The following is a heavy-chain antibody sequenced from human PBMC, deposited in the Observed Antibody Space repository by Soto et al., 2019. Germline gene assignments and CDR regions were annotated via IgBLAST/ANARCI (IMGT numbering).Heavy chain of an antibody. D-gene: IGHD1-26*01. CDR1: GFTFSSYA. J-gene: IGHJ4*02. Sequence: LRLSCAASGFTFSSYAMSWVRQAPEKGLEWVSAISGSGGSTDYADSVKGRFTISRDNSKNTLYLQMNSLRAEDTAVYYCAKDRGATKYFDYWGQGTLVTVSS. V-gene: IGHV3-23*01. CDR3: AKDRGATKYFDY. CDR2: ISGSGGST.